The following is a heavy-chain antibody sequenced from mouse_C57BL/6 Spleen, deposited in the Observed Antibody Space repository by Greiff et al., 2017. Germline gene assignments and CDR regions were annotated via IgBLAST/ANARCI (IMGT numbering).Heavy chain of an antibody. CDR2: INPNNGGT. CDR3: ARGGTADY. D-gene: IGHD4-1*01. J-gene: IGHJ2*01. CDR1: GYTFTDYY. V-gene: IGHV1-26*01. Sequence: EVQLQQSGPELVKPGASVKISCKASGYTFTDYYMNWVKQSHGKSLEWIGDINPNNGGTSYNQKFKGKATLTVEKSSSTAYMELRSLTSEDSAVYYCARGGTADYWGQGTTLTVSS.